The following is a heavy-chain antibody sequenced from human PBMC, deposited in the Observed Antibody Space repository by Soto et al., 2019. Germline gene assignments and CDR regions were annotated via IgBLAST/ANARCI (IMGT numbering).Heavy chain of an antibody. CDR1: GFTFSSYS. D-gene: IGHD1-26*01. CDR2: ISSNGGTT. V-gene: IGHV3-64*01. J-gene: IGHJ5*02. Sequence: EVQLVESGGGLVQPGGSLRLSCAASGFTFSSYSMHWVRQAPGKGLEYVSAISSNGGTTSYANSVKGRFTISRDNYKNMLDLQMGSLRAEDMAVYYCGGYSGDGIWSWGQGTLVTVSS. CDR3: GGYSGDGIWS.